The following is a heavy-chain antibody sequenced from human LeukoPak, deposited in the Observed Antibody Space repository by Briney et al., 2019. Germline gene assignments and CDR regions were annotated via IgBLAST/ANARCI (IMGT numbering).Heavy chain of an antibody. Sequence: MTSETLSLTCTVSGGSISSYYWSWIRQPPGKGLEWIGYIYYSGNTNYNPSLKSRVTISLDTSKNQFSLKLSSVTAADTAVYYCTRGGSSSDYSYYGLDVWGQGTTVSVSS. CDR2: IYYSGNT. CDR3: TRGGSSSDYSYYGLDV. CDR1: GGSISSYY. V-gene: IGHV4-59*01. J-gene: IGHJ6*02. D-gene: IGHD6-6*01.